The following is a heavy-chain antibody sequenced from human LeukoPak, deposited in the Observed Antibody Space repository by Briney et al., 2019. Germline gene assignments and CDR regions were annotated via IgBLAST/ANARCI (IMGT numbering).Heavy chain of an antibody. CDR3: ARTPYYYDTSVFAIFDY. CDR1: GGSISGYY. Sequence: SETLSLTCSVSGGSISGYYWSWIRQPPGKGLEWIGYIYYSGSTNYNPSLKSRVTISVDTSKNQFSLKLSSVTAADTAVYYCARTPYYYDTSVFAIFDYWGQGTLVTVSS. J-gene: IGHJ4*02. V-gene: IGHV4-59*01. D-gene: IGHD3-22*01. CDR2: IYYSGST.